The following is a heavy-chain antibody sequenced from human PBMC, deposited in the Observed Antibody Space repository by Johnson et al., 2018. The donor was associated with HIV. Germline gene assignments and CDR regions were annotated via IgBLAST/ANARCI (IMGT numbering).Heavy chain of an antibody. D-gene: IGHD7-27*01. V-gene: IGHV3-66*03. CDR1: GFTVSSNY. Sequence: MLLVESGGGLIQPGGSLRLSCAASGFTVSSNYMSWVRQAPGKGLEWVSVIYSGGSTYYADSVKGRFTISRDNSKNTLFLQMNSLRAGDTAVYYCARAWGDLAPDAFDIWGQGTMVTVSS. CDR2: IYSGGST. J-gene: IGHJ3*02. CDR3: ARAWGDLAPDAFDI.